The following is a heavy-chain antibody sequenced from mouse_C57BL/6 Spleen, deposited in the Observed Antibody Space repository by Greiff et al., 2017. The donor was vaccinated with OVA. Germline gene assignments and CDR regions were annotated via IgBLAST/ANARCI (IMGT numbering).Heavy chain of an antibody. V-gene: IGHV1-42*01. CDR2: INPSTGGT. D-gene: IGHD2-3*01. CDR1: GYSFTGYY. CDR3: ARYDGYAYAMDY. J-gene: IGHJ4*01. Sequence: VQLQQSGPELVKPGASVKISCKASGYSFTGYYMNWVKQSPEKSLEWIGEINPSTGGTTYNQKFKAKATLTVDKSSSTAYMLLKSLTSEDSAVYYGARYDGYAYAMDYWGQGTSVTVSS.